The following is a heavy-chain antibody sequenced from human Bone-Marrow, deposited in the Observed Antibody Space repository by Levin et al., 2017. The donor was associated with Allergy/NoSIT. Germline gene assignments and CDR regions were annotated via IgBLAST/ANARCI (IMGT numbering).Heavy chain of an antibody. D-gene: IGHD3-22*01. J-gene: IGHJ3*02. CDR3: VREGLNYYDSSGSYRHGLEI. Sequence: VASVKVSCKPSGYTFTYYYIHWVRQAPGQGLEWMGWINPSSGDTSYAQKFQARVTMTRDTSISTAYMELSGLRPDDTAVYFCVREGLNYYDSSGSYRHGLEIWGQGTMVTVSS. CDR2: INPSSGDT. V-gene: IGHV1-2*02. CDR1: GYTFTYYY.